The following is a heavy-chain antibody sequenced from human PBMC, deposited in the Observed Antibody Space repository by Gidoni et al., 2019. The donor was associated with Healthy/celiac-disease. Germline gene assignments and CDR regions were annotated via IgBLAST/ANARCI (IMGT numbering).Heavy chain of an antibody. Sequence: EVQLVQSGAEVKKPGESLKISCKGSGYSFTSYWIGWVRQMPGKGLEWMGIIYPGDSDTRYSPSFQGQVTISADKSISTAYLQWSSLKASDTTMYYCARQRPYYDFWSGYLPVDAFDIWGQGTMVTVSS. J-gene: IGHJ3*02. CDR1: GYSFTSYW. CDR3: ARQRPYYDFWSGYLPVDAFDI. D-gene: IGHD3-3*01. CDR2: IYPGDSDT. V-gene: IGHV5-51*01.